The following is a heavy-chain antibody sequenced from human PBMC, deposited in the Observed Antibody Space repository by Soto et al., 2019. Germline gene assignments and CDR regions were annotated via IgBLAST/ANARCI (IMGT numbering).Heavy chain of an antibody. V-gene: IGHV1-69*13. CDR1: GGTFSSYA. J-gene: IGHJ6*02. CDR2: IIPIFGTA. Sequence: AVKVSCKASGGTFSSYAISWVRQAPGQGLEWMGGIIPIFGTANYAQKFQGRVTITADESTSTAYMELSSLRSEDTAVYYCARESDIVVVPAARGHYYYGMDVWGQGTTVTV. D-gene: IGHD2-2*01. CDR3: ARESDIVVVPAARGHYYYGMDV.